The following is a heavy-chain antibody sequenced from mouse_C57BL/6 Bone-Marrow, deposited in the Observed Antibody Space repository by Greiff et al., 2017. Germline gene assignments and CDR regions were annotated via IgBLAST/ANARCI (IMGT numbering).Heavy chain of an antibody. CDR1: GFNFKNTY. CDR3: ARWGYAMDY. J-gene: IGHJ4*01. Sequence: EVQLQQSVAELVRPGASVKLSCTASGFNFKNTYMHWVKQRPEQGLEWIGRIDPANGNTKYAPKFQGKATLTADTSSNTAYMQLSSLTTEDSAIYYCARWGYAMDYWGQGTSVTVSS. CDR2: IDPANGNT. V-gene: IGHV14-3*01.